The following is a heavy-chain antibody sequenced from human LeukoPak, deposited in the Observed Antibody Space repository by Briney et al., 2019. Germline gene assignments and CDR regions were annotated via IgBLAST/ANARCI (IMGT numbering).Heavy chain of an antibody. CDR3: AKDSGFAIAAVPIDY. J-gene: IGHJ4*02. Sequence: PGGSLRLSCAASGFTFSSYAMSWVRQAPGKGLEWVSAISGSGGSTYYADSAKGRFTISRDNSKNTLHLQMNSLRAEDTAVYYCAKDSGFAIAAVPIDYWGQGTLVTVSS. CDR1: GFTFSSYA. CDR2: ISGSGGST. D-gene: IGHD6-13*01. V-gene: IGHV3-23*01.